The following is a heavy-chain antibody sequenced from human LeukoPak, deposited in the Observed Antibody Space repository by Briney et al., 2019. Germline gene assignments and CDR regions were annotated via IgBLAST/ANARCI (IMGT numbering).Heavy chain of an antibody. CDR2: ISAYNGNT. Sequence: ASVKVSSKASGYTFTIYGISWVRQAPGQGLEWMGWISAYNGNTNYAQKLQGRVTITTDTSTSTAYMELRSLRSDDTAVYYCARVPDYGDRNFDYWGQGTLVTVSS. CDR3: ARVPDYGDRNFDY. D-gene: IGHD4-17*01. J-gene: IGHJ4*02. V-gene: IGHV1-18*01. CDR1: GYTFTIYG.